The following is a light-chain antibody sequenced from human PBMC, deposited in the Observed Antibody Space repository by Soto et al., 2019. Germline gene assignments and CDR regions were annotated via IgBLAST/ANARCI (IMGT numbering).Light chain of an antibody. V-gene: IGLV2-14*01. J-gene: IGLJ1*01. CDR1: RSDIGAYKH. CDR2: EVS. Sequence: QSVLTQPASVSGSPGQSITISCTGTRSDIGAYKHVSWYQQHPGKAPKLMIYEVSNRPSGVSNRFSGSKSGNTASLTISGLQAEDEADYYCSSYTTSSTQVFGTGTKVTVL. CDR3: SSYTTSSTQV.